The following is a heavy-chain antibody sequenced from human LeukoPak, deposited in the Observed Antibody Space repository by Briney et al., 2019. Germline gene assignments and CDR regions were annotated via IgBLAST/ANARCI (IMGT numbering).Heavy chain of an antibody. Sequence: GGSLRLSCAASGFTFSSCTMTWVAQAPGRGLKWFSSVTGSGGGTYYADSVKGRFTISRDNSKNTLYLQVNSLRAEDTAVYYCARHYYYDSSGNRRAFDIWGQGTMVTVSS. J-gene: IGHJ3*02. CDR3: ARHYYYDSSGNRRAFDI. D-gene: IGHD3-22*01. CDR2: VTGSGGGT. CDR1: GFTFSSCT. V-gene: IGHV3-23*01.